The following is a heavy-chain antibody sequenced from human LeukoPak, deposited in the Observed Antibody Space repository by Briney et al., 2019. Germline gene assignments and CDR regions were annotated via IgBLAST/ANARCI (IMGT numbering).Heavy chain of an antibody. CDR1: GFTFSSYA. J-gene: IGHJ6*02. CDR3: AKGVDTAMVGYWDRNYYYYYGMDV. CDR2: ISGSGGST. V-gene: IGHV3-23*01. D-gene: IGHD5-18*01. Sequence: GGSLRLSCAASGFTFSSYAMSWVRQAPGKGLEWVSAISGSGGSTYYADSVKGRFTISRDNSKNTLCLQMNSLRAEDTAVYYCAKGVDTAMVGYWDRNYYYYYGMDVWGQGTTVNVSS.